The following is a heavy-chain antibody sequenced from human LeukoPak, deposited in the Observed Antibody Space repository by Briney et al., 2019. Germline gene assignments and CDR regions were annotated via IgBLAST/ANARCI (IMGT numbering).Heavy chain of an antibody. CDR3: ARSTPGLPYYGSGSWFYKQYENYGIDV. CDR2: INPNSGGT. Sequence: ASVKVSCKASGYTFTGYYMHWVRQAPGQGLEWMGWINPNSGGTNYAQKFQGWVTMTRDTSISTAYMELSRLRSDDTAVYYCARSTPGLPYYGSGSWFYKQYENYGIDVWGKGTTVTVSS. D-gene: IGHD3-10*01. V-gene: IGHV1-2*04. J-gene: IGHJ6*04. CDR1: GYTFTGYY.